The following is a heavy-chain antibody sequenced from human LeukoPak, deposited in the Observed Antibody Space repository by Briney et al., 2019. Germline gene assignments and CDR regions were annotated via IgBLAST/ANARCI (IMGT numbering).Heavy chain of an antibody. V-gene: IGHV3-7*01. D-gene: IGHD2-2*01. CDR3: AREVPNAMNIFDI. J-gene: IGHJ3*02. Sequence: PGGSLRLSCAASGFTFSYYWMSWVRQAPGKGLEWVANIKEDGSEKNYVASVKGRFTISRDNAKNSLYLQMNSLRAEDTAVYYCAREVPNAMNIFDIWGQGTIVTVSS. CDR1: GFTFSYYW. CDR2: IKEDGSEK.